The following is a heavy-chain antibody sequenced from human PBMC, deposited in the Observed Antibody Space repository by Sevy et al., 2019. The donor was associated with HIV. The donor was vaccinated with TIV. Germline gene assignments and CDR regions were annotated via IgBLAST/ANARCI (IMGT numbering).Heavy chain of an antibody. J-gene: IGHJ4*02. CDR3: AKALGYFSSTSCYRLDY. V-gene: IGHV3-23*01. CDR2: MSGSGGST. D-gene: IGHD2-2*02. CDR1: GFTCSSYA. Sequence: GGSLRLSCAASGFTCSSYAMSWVRQAPGKGLEWVSAMSGSGGSTYYADSVKGRLTISRDNSKKTLYLQMNSLRAEDTAVYYCAKALGYFSSTSCYRLDYWGQGTLVTVSS.